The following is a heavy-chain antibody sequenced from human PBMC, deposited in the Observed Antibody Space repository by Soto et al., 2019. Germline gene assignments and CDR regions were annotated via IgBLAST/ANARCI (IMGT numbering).Heavy chain of an antibody. CDR2: VYYNGSA. J-gene: IGHJ5*02. CDR1: GGSLSTYL. CDR3: ARSFFP. Sequence: SETLSLTCIVSGGSLSTYLWSWIRQPPGKGLEWIGAVYYNGSANYSPFLKSRVSISVDTSKNHLSLTLRSATAADTAVYYCARSFFPWCRGTLVTVSS. V-gene: IGHV4-59*01.